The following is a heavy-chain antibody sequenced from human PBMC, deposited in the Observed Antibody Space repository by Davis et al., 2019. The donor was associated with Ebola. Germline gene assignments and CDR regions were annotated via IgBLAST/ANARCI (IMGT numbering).Heavy chain of an antibody. CDR1: GFTFGDYA. J-gene: IGHJ4*02. CDR2: IGTGHDT. CDR3: ASREVGLHNLY. V-gene: IGHV3-23*01. D-gene: IGHD1-26*01. Sequence: GGSLRLSCTASGFTFGDYAMSWVRQAPGKGLEWVSIIGTGHDTYYADSVKGRFTISRDNSKNTVYMQMHNLRAEDTAVYYCASREVGLHNLYWGEGTLVSVSS.